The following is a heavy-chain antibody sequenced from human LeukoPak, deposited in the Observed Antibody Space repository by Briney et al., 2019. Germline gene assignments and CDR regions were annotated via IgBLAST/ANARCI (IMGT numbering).Heavy chain of an antibody. CDR3: ARYGSGTYSFDY. D-gene: IGHD3-10*01. Sequence: PSETLSLTCTVSGVSITTYYWSWIRQPPGKGLEWIGFIYYSGNTNYNPSLKSRVTISVDTSKNQFSLKLSSVTAADTAVYSCARYGSGTYSFDYWGQGTLVTVSS. V-gene: IGHV4-59*01. CDR2: IYYSGNT. J-gene: IGHJ4*02. CDR1: GVSITTYY.